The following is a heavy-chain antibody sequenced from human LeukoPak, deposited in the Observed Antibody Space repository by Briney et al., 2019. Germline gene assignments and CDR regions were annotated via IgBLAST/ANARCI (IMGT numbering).Heavy chain of an antibody. J-gene: IGHJ4*02. V-gene: IGHV4-59*01. Sequence: SETLSLTCTVSGDSISNYYWSWIRQPPGKGLEWIGYIYYSGSTNSNPSLKSRVTTTLDTSKNQFSLKLNAVAAAATAVYYCAIGRGGIATLDSWGQGTLVTVSS. D-gene: IGHD2-21*01. CDR2: IYYSGST. CDR1: GDSISNYY. CDR3: AIGRGGIATLDS.